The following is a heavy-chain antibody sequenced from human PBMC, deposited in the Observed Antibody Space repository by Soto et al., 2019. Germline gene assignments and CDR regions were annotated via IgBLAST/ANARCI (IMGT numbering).Heavy chain of an antibody. J-gene: IGHJ6*02. CDR2: IYYSGST. CDR1: GGSISSYY. Sequence: QVQLQESGPGLVKPSETLSLTCTVSGGSISSYYWSWIRQPPGKGLEWIGYIYYSGSTNYNPSLKSRVTISVDTSKNQFSLKLSSVTAADTAVYYCARVYGDIRAYYYYYGMDVWGQGTTVTVSS. CDR3: ARVYGDIRAYYYYYGMDV. V-gene: IGHV4-59*01. D-gene: IGHD4-17*01.